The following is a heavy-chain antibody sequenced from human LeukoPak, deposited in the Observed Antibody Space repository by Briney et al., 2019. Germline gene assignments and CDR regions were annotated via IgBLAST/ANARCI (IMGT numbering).Heavy chain of an antibody. CDR3: IYGYTLDF. V-gene: IGHV3-53*01. CDR2: IYSGGST. Sequence: GGSLRLSCAASRFTVSSTYMNWVRQAPGKGLEWVSVIYSGGSTNYADSVKGRFTISRDNSKNTLYLQMNSLRAEDTAVYYCIYGYTLDFWGQGTLVTVSS. CDR1: RFTVSSTY. J-gene: IGHJ4*02. D-gene: IGHD5-18*01.